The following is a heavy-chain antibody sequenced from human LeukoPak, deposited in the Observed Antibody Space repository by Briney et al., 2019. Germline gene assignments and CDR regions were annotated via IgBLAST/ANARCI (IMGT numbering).Heavy chain of an antibody. CDR3: ARVLVPAATSRYYYYGMDV. Sequence: QPGGSLRLSCAASGFTFSNYGMHWVRQAPGKGLEWVAVTWYDGSNKYYADSVKGRFTISRDNSKNTLYLKMNSLRAEDTAVYYCARVLVPAATSRYYYYGMDVWGQGTTVTVSS. J-gene: IGHJ6*02. CDR1: GFTFSNYG. D-gene: IGHD2-2*01. CDR2: TWYDGSNK. V-gene: IGHV3-33*01.